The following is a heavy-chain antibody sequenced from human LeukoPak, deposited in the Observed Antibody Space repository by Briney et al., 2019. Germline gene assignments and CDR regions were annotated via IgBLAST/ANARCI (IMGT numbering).Heavy chain of an antibody. J-gene: IGHJ4*02. CDR1: GGSISSYY. CDR2: IYYSGST. Sequence: ETLSLTYAVSGGSISSYYWSWIRHPPQKGLEWSGYIYYSGSTNYNPSLKSRVTISVDTSKNQFSLKLSSVTAADTAVYYCTRNYDSSGYTTFGYWGRGTLVTVSS. D-gene: IGHD3-22*01. CDR3: TRNYDSSGYTTFGY. V-gene: IGHV4-59*01.